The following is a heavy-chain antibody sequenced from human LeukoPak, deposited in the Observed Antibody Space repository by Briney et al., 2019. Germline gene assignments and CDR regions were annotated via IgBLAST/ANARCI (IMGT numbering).Heavy chain of an antibody. V-gene: IGHV7-4-1*02. CDR3: ARGRRGRLNAFDI. CDR1: GYTFTSYA. Sequence: ASVKVSGKASGYTFTSYAMNWVRQAPGQGLEWMGWINTNTGNPTYAQGFAGRFVFSLDTSVSTPYLQISRLKAEDTAVYYCARGRRGRLNAFDIWGQGTMVTVSS. CDR2: INTNTGNP. D-gene: IGHD3-16*01. J-gene: IGHJ3*02.